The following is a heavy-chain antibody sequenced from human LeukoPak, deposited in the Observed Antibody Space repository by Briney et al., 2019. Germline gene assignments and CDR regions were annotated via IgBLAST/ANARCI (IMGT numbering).Heavy chain of an antibody. D-gene: IGHD5-18*01. CDR3: ARGLHGYTYGYVPWELYYYMDV. CDR2: IYTSGRT. Sequence: SQTLSLTCTVSGGSINSGRYYWSWIRQPAGKGLEWIGHIYTSGRTSYNPSLKSRVTISVDTSKNQFSLKMSSVSAADTAVCYCARGLHGYTYGYVPWELYYYMDVWGKGTTVTISS. J-gene: IGHJ6*03. CDR1: GGSINSGRYY. V-gene: IGHV4-61*09.